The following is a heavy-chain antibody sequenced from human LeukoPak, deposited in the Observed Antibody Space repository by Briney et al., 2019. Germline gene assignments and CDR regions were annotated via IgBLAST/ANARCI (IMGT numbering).Heavy chain of an antibody. Sequence: ASVKVSCKASGGTFSSYAISWVRQAPGQGLEWMGGIIPIFGTANYAQKFQGRVTITADESTSTAYMELSSLRSEDTAVYYCARVGSGWYENYYYYYYGMDVWGQGTTVTVSS. V-gene: IGHV1-69*13. J-gene: IGHJ6*02. D-gene: IGHD6-19*01. CDR2: IIPIFGTA. CDR1: GGTFSSYA. CDR3: ARVGSGWYENYYYYYYGMDV.